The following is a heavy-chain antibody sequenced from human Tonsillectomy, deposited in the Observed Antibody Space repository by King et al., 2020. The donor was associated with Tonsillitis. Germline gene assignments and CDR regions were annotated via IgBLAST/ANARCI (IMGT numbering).Heavy chain of an antibody. D-gene: IGHD1-26*01. CDR3: ARALGEGGSYYFSGGFDP. CDR2: IYYSGST. CDR1: GGSISSYY. V-gene: IGHV4-59*01. Sequence: VQLQESGPGLVKPSETLSLTCTVSGGSISSYYWSWIRQPPGKGLEWIGYIYYSGSTNYNPPLKSRVTISVDTSKNQFSLKLSSVTAADTAVYYCARALGEGGSYYFSGGFDPWGQGTLVTVSS. J-gene: IGHJ5*02.